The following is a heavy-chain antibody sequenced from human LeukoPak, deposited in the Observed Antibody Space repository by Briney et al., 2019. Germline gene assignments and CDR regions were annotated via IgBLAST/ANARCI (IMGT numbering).Heavy chain of an antibody. CDR1: GFTFSNYA. D-gene: IGHD6-19*01. Sequence: PGGSLRLSCAASGFTFSNYAMSWVRQAPGKGLEWVSTISGGGITTYYADSARGRFTISRDNSKNKIFLQMNSLRADDTALYYCPRQSYASGWNPFGYWGQGILVTVSS. CDR3: PRQSYASGWNPFGY. CDR2: ISGGGITT. V-gene: IGHV3-23*01. J-gene: IGHJ4*02.